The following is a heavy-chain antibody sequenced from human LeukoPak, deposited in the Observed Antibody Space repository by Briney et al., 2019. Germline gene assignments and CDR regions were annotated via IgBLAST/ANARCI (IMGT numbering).Heavy chain of an antibody. CDR1: GFTFSGYG. V-gene: IGHV3-30*18. CDR2: ISYDGSNK. Sequence: GGSLRLSCAASGFTFSGYGMHWVRQAPGKGLEWVAVISYDGSNKYYADSVKGRFTISRDNSKNTLYLQMNSLRAEDTAVYYCAKVLNLCSSTSCPNYWGQGTLVTVSS. D-gene: IGHD2-2*01. CDR3: AKVLNLCSSTSCPNY. J-gene: IGHJ4*02.